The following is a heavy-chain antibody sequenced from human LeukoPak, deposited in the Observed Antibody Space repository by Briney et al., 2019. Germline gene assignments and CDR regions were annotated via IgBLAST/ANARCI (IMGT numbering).Heavy chain of an antibody. V-gene: IGHV3-11*04. CDR2: ITSSGTTT. CDR3: ARGDEGDTTVLRGGYFDY. CDR1: GFTFSDYF. D-gene: IGHD4-17*01. Sequence: GGSLRLSCAASGFTFSDYFMTWIRQAPGKGLEYISFITSSGTTTYYADSLKGRFTISRDNAENSLYLQMDSLRAEDTAVYYCARGDEGDTTVLRGGYFDYWGQGTLVTVSS. J-gene: IGHJ4*02.